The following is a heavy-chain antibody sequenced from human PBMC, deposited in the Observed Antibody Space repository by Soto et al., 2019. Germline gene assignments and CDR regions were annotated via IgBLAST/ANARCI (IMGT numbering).Heavy chain of an antibody. D-gene: IGHD3-10*01. V-gene: IGHV3-11*04. CDR3: ARASITDYFDY. CDR1: GFTIRDYY. Sequence: GGSLRLSCEASGFTIRDYYMSWIRQAPGKGLEWVSYISSVGTTTYYADSVKGRFSISRDNSKNTLYLQMNSLRAEDTAVYYCARASITDYFDYWGQGTLVTVSS. J-gene: IGHJ4*02. CDR2: ISSVGTTT.